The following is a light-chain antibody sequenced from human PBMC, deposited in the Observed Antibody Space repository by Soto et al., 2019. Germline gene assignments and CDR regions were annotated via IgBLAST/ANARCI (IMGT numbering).Light chain of an antibody. J-gene: IGLJ2*01. CDR2: DDG. CDR1: NIEIKS. V-gene: IGLV3-21*02. Sequence: SYELTQPPSVSVAPGQTARITCGGNNIEIKSVHWYQQKPGQAPVLVVYDDGDRTTGIPERFSGSKSGSTATLTTSRVEAGDEADYYCQVWDTTNPVIFGGGTQLTVL. CDR3: QVWDTTNPVI.